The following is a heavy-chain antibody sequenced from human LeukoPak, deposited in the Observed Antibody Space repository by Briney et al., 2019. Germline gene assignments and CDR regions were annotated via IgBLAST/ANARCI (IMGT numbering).Heavy chain of an antibody. D-gene: IGHD3-9*01. J-gene: IGHJ6*03. CDR3: ASQDYDILTGYRYYYYMDV. Sequence: ASVKVSCKASGYTFTGYHIHWVRQAPGQGLEWMGWINPNGGGTNYAQKFQGRVTMTRDTSSSTAYMELSRLRSDDTAVYYCASQDYDILTGYRYYYYMDVWGKGTTVTVSS. CDR1: GYTFTGYH. CDR2: INPNGGGT. V-gene: IGHV1-2*02.